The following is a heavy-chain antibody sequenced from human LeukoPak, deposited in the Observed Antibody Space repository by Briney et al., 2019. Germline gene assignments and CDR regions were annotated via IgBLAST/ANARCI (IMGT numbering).Heavy chain of an antibody. Sequence: GASVKVSCKASGYTFTNYAMNWVRLAPGQGLEWMGWINTDTGNPTYAQDFTGRCVFSLDTSVSTAYLQISGLKAEDTAVYYCARSNKVRQGYFNYWGQGTLVTVSS. J-gene: IGHJ4*02. CDR1: GYTFTNYA. V-gene: IGHV7-4-1*02. CDR2: INTDTGNP. CDR3: ARSNKVRQGYFNY. D-gene: IGHD1/OR15-1a*01.